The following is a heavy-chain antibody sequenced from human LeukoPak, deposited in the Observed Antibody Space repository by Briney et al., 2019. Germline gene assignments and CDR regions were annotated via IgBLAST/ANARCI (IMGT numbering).Heavy chain of an antibody. CDR2: ISGSGGST. CDR3: AKDPDAYDYVWGSYQDAFDI. J-gene: IGHJ3*02. V-gene: IGHV3-23*01. Sequence: GGSLRLSCAASGFTFSSYAMSWVRQAPGKGLEWVSAISGSGGSTYYADSVKGRFTISRDNPKNTLYLQMNSLRAEDTAVYYCAKDPDAYDYVWGSYQDAFDIWGQGTMVTVSS. D-gene: IGHD3-16*02. CDR1: GFTFSSYA.